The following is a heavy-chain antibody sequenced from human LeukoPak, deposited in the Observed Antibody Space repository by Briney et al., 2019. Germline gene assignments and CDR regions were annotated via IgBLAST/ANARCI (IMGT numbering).Heavy chain of an antibody. V-gene: IGHV3-21*01. J-gene: IGHJ6*02. CDR2: ISSSSSYI. Sequence: GGSLRLSCAASGFTFSSYSMNWVRQAPGKGLEWVSSISSSSSYIYYADSVKGRFTISRDNAKNPLYLQMNSLRAEDTAVYYCARENTYYDILTGYFYYYGMDVWGQGTTVTVSS. D-gene: IGHD3-9*01. CDR3: ARENTYYDILTGYFYYYGMDV. CDR1: GFTFSSYS.